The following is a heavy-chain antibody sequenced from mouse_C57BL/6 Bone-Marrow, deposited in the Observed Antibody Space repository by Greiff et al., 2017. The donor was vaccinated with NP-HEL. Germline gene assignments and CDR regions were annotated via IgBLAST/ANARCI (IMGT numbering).Heavy chain of an antibody. CDR1: GYTFTSYT. CDR3: ARCGYYFDY. J-gene: IGHJ2*01. CDR2: INPSSGYT. V-gene: IGHV1-4*01. Sequence: LVESGAELARPGASVKMSCKASGYTFTSYTMHWVKQRPGQGLEWIGYINPSSGYTKYNQKFKDKATLTADKSSSTAYMQLSSLTSEDSAVYYCARCGYYFDYWGQGTTLTVSS.